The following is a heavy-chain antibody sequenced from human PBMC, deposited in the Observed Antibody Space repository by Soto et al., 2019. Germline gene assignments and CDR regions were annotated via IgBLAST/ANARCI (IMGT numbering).Heavy chain of an antibody. CDR2: IKSKTDGGTT. CDR1: GFTFSNAW. V-gene: IGHV3-15*01. J-gene: IGHJ4*02. D-gene: IGHD3-9*01. Sequence: PGGSLRLSCAASGFTFSNAWMSWVRQAPGKELEWVGRIKSKTDGGTTDYAAPVKGRFTISRDDSKNTLYLQMNSLKTEDTAVYYCTTDGYFDWLPVGAYWGQGTLVTVSS. CDR3: TTDGYFDWLPVGAY.